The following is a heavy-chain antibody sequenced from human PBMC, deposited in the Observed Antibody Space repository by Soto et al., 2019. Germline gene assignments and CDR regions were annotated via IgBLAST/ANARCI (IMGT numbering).Heavy chain of an antibody. CDR2: ISGSGGST. CDR1: GFTFSSYA. D-gene: IGHD2-15*01. J-gene: IGHJ5*02. CDR3: AKRADLNYCSGGSCYYNWFDP. Sequence: EVQLLESGGGLVQPGGSLRLSCAASGFTFSSYAMSWVRQAPGKGLEWVSAISGSGGSTYYADSVKGRFTISRDNSKNTLYLQMNSLRAEDTAVYYCAKRADLNYCSGGSCYYNWFDPWGQGTLVTVSS. V-gene: IGHV3-23*01.